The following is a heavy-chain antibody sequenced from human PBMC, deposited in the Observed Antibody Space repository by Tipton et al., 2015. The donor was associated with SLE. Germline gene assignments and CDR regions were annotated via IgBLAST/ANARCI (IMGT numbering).Heavy chain of an antibody. Sequence: QSGPEVKKPGESLKISCKGSGYSFTSYWIGWVRQMPGKGLEWMGIIYPDDSDTRYSPSFQGQVTMTADKSISTAYLQWSSLKASDTAMYYCARRDITMVRAWYFDLWGRGTLVSVSS. CDR3: ARRDITMVRAWYFDL. J-gene: IGHJ2*01. V-gene: IGHV5-51*03. CDR2: IYPDDSDT. D-gene: IGHD3-10*01. CDR1: GYSFTSYW.